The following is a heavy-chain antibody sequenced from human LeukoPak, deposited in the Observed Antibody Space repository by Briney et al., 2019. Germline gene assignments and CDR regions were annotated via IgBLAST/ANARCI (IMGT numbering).Heavy chain of an antibody. Sequence: PGGSLRLSCAASGFTFRNYWMTWVRQAPGKGLEWVANLNQDESERHYVDSVKGRFTISRDNAKDSLYLQMNSLRAEDTAVYYCARKYCSGGSCYLLDYWGQGTLVTVSS. V-gene: IGHV3-7*01. CDR2: LNQDESER. J-gene: IGHJ4*02. D-gene: IGHD2-15*01. CDR1: GFTFRNYW. CDR3: ARKYCSGGSCYLLDY.